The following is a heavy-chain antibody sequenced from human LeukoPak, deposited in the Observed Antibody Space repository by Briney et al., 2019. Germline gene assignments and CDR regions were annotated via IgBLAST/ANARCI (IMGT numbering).Heavy chain of an antibody. CDR1: RGSLSSGDYY. V-gene: IGHV4-30-4*01. D-gene: IGHD3-22*01. CDR3: GRVPGDDYYDSSGYYP. Sequence: SETLSLTCTVSRGSLSSGDYYWSWIRQPPGKGMAWIGNIYYSGSTYYNPSLKSGVTLSVDTSKNQLSLKLSSVTAADTAVYYCGRVPGDDYYDSSGYYPWGRGTLVRVSS. J-gene: IGHJ5*02. CDR2: IYYSGST.